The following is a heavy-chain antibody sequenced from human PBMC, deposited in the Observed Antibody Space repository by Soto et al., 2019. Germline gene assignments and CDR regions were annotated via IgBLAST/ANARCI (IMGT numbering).Heavy chain of an antibody. J-gene: IGHJ6*02. Sequence: GASVKVSCKASGGTFSSYAISWVRQAPGQGLEWMGGIIPIFGTANYAQKFQGRVTITADESTSTAYMELSSLRSEDTAVYYCARDISPRDIVVVPAARSDSNYGMDVWGQGTTVTVS. CDR3: ARDISPRDIVVVPAARSDSNYGMDV. V-gene: IGHV1-69*13. CDR1: GGTFSSYA. D-gene: IGHD2-2*01. CDR2: IIPIFGTA.